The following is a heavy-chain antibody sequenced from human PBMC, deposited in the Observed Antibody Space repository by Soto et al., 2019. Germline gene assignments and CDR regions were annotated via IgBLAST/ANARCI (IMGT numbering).Heavy chain of an antibody. Sequence: GASVKVSCKASGYTFTSYGISWVRQAPGQGLEWMGWISAYNGNTNYAQKLQGRVTMTTDTSTSTAYMELRSLRSDDTAVYYCARRWFRDYYGSGSSFDYWGQGTLVTVSS. CDR2: ISAYNGNT. D-gene: IGHD3-10*01. J-gene: IGHJ4*02. CDR3: ARRWFRDYYGSGSSFDY. CDR1: GYTFTSYG. V-gene: IGHV1-18*01.